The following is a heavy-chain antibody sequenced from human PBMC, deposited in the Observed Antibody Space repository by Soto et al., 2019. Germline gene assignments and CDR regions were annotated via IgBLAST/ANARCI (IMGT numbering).Heavy chain of an antibody. V-gene: IGHV3-15*01. CDR3: TTDAYHWNPLYYFDY. J-gene: IGHJ4*02. D-gene: IGHD1-20*01. Sequence: EVQLVESGGGLVKPGGSLRLSCAASGFTFSNAWMSWVRQAPGKGLEWVGRIKSKTDGGTTDYAAPVKGRFTISRDDSKNTLYLQMNSLKTEDTAVYYCTTDAYHWNPLYYFDYWGQGTLVTVSS. CDR2: IKSKTDGGTT. CDR1: GFTFSNAW.